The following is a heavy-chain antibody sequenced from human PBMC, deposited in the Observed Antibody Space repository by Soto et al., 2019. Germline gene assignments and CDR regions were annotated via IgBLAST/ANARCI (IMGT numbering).Heavy chain of an antibody. D-gene: IGHD2-15*01. Sequence: QVQLQESGPGLVKPSETLSLTCTVSGDSVSGSNWGWFRQPPGGGLGWVGRIYISGSTDYNPSLKGRVSMSVDRSKNQFSLKLTSVTAADTAVYYCVRDCSGGGCYSDYGMDVWGQGTTVTVSS. CDR3: VRDCSGGGCYSDYGMDV. V-gene: IGHV4-4*07. J-gene: IGHJ6*02. CDR1: GDSVSGSN. CDR2: IYISGST.